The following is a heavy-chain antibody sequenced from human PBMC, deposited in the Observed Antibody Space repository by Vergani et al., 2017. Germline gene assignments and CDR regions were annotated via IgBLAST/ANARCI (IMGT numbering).Heavy chain of an antibody. CDR2: ISYDGTEK. CDR3: AKSQPLYGIRYSWFDP. J-gene: IGHJ5*02. Sequence: QVKLEESGGGVVQPGRSLRLSCAASGFSFGNYAMHWVRQAPGKGLEWVGVISYDGTEKKYADSVNGRFTISRDNAKNFLYLQMNNLRPEDTAVYYCAKSQPLYGIRYSWFDPWGQGTLVTVAS. V-gene: IGHV3-30-3*02. CDR1: GFSFGNYA. D-gene: IGHD2-21*01.